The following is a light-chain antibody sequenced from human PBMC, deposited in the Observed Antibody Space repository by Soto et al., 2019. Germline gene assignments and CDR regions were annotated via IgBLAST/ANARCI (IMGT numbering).Light chain of an antibody. V-gene: IGKV1-12*01. J-gene: IGKJ5*01. Sequence: DIQMTQSPSSVSASVGDRVTITCRASQDIGSWLARYQQKPGKAPDLLIYAASSLQSGVPSRFYGSGSGTDFTLTISSLQPEDFATYYRQQGDSFPLTFGQGTRLEIK. CDR2: AAS. CDR1: QDIGSW. CDR3: QQGDSFPLT.